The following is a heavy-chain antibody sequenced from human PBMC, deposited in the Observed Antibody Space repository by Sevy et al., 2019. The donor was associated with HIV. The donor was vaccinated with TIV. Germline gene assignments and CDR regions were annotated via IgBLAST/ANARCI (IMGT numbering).Heavy chain of an antibody. D-gene: IGHD1-26*01. V-gene: IGHV1-2*02. Sequence: ASVKVSCKASGCTFTGYYMHWVRQAPGQGLEWMGWINPNSGGTNYALKFQGRVTMTRDTSMSTAYIELSRLRSDDTAVYYCARVRRGSYFDYYYYYMDVWGNGTTVTVSS. CDR1: GCTFTGYY. CDR2: INPNSGGT. J-gene: IGHJ6*03. CDR3: ARVRRGSYFDYYYYYMDV.